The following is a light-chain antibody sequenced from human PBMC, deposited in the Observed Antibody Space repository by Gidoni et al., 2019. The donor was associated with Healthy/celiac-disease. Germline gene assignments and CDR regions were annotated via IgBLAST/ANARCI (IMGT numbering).Light chain of an antibody. V-gene: IGKV3-20*01. CDR3: QQYGSSPGT. J-gene: IGKJ2*01. CDR1: QSVSSSY. CDR2: GAS. Sequence: EIVLTPSPGTLSLSPGESATLSCRASQSVSSSYLAWYQQKPGQAPRLLIYGASSRATGIPDRLSGSGSGTDFTLNISRLEPEDFAGYYCQQYGSSPGTFGQGTKLEIK.